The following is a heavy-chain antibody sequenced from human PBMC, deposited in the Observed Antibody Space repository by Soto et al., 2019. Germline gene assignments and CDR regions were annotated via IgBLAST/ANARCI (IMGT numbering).Heavy chain of an antibody. CDR3: ARDNGDYSYYYYYGMDV. CDR2: INAGNGNT. CDR1: GYTFTSHA. V-gene: IGHV1-3*01. Sequence: GSVKVSCKAFGYTFTSHAMHWGRQAPGQRLEWMGWINAGNGNTKYSQKFQGRVTITRDTSASTAYMELSSLRSEDTAVYYCARDNGDYSYYYYYGMDVWGQGTTVTVSS. J-gene: IGHJ6*02. D-gene: IGHD4-17*01.